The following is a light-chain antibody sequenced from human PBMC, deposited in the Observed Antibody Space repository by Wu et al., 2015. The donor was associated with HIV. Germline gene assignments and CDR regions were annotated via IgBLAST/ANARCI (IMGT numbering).Light chain of an antibody. CDR2: DVS. CDR3: QQRSNWPIT. J-gene: IGKJ5*01. CDR1: RVLRSY. Sequence: GERRTLSSXGPVRVLRSYLSLGTNQKPGQAPRLLIYDVSNRATGIPARFRGSGSGTDFTLTISSLEPEDFAVYYCQQRSNWPITFGQGTRLDIK. V-gene: IGKV3-11*01.